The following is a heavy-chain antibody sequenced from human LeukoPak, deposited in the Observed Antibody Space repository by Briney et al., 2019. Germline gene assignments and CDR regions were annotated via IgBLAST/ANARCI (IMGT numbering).Heavy chain of an antibody. CDR1: ELIFSSYT. Sequence: GGSLRLSCAASELIFSSYTMNWVRQAPGKGLEGVSVISDNGGTTYYSDSVKGRFTVSRDNSKKMLYLQMSGLRAEDAAVYYCVYCSKGTYTENALDVWGQGTTVIVSS. CDR2: ISDNGGTT. V-gene: IGHV3-23*01. D-gene: IGHD2-8*01. J-gene: IGHJ6*02. CDR3: VYCSKGTYTENALDV.